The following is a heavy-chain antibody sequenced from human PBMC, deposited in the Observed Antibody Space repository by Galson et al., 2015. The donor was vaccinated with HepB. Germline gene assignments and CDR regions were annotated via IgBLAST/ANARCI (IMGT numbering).Heavy chain of an antibody. J-gene: IGHJ4*02. Sequence: SVKASCKASGGTFSSYAISWVRQAPGQGLEWMGGIIPIFGTANYAQKFQGRVTITADESTSTAYMELSSLRSEDTAVYYCAGHTKAPYSSGWFGFDYWGQGTLVTVSS. CDR1: GGTFSSYA. V-gene: IGHV1-69*13. D-gene: IGHD6-19*01. CDR3: AGHTKAPYSSGWFGFDY. CDR2: IIPIFGTA.